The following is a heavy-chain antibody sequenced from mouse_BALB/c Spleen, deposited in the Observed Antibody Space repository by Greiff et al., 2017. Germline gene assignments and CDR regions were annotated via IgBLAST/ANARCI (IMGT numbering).Heavy chain of an antibody. V-gene: IGHV5-12-1*01. CDR2: ISSGGGST. J-gene: IGHJ2*01. CDR1: GFAFSSYD. CDR3: ARHEGITTAFDY. Sequence: DVKLVESGGGLVKPGGSLKLSCAASGFAFSSYDMSWVRQTPEKRLEWVAYISSGGGSTYYPDTVKGRFTISRDNAKNTLYLQMSSLKSEDTAMYYCARHEGITTAFDYWGQGTTLTVSS. D-gene: IGHD1-2*01.